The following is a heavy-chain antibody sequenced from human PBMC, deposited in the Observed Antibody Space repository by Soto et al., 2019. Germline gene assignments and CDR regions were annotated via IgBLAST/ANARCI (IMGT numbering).Heavy chain of an antibody. J-gene: IGHJ4*02. CDR1: GFTFRSYA. Sequence: VQLLESGGGLVQPGGSLRLSCAASGFTFRSYAMRWVRHAPGKGLEWVSAISGSGCSTYYADSVKGRFTISRDNSKNTLYLQMNSLRAEDTAVYYCAKDTSELVRGVQADYWGQGTLVTVS. CDR3: AKDTSELVRGVQADY. CDR2: ISGSGCST. V-gene: IGHV3-23*01. D-gene: IGHD3-10*01.